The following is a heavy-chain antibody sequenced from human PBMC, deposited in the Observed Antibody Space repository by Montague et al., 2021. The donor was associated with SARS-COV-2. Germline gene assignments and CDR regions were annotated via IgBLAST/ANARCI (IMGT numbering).Heavy chain of an antibody. CDR1: GFTFSSYS. CDR3: ARDRGGSYPLDY. D-gene: IGHD1-26*01. V-gene: IGHV3-21*01. CDR2: ISSSSSYI. Sequence: SLRLSCAASGFTFSSYSMNWVRQAPGKGLEWVLSISSSSSYIYYADSVKGRFTISRDNAKNSLYLQMNSLRAEDTAVYYCARDRGGSYPLDYWGQGTLVTVSS. J-gene: IGHJ4*02.